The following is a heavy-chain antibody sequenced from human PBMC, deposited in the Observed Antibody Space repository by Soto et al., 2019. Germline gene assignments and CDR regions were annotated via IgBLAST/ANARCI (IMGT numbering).Heavy chain of an antibody. Sequence: GGSLRLSCAASGFTFTRYSMNWVRQAPGKGLEWVSSISSTTNYIYYGDSMKGRFTISRDNAKNSLYLEMNSLRAEDTAVYYCARESEDLTSNFDYWGQGTLVTVFS. J-gene: IGHJ4*02. CDR3: ARESEDLTSNFDY. CDR1: GFTFTRYS. CDR2: ISSTTNYI. V-gene: IGHV3-21*06.